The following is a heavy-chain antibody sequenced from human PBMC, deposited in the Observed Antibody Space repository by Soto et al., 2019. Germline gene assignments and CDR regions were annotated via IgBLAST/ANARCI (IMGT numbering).Heavy chain of an antibody. Sequence: GGSLRLSCAASVFTFSGSAMHWVRQASGKGLEWVGRIRSKANSYATAYAASVKGRFTISRDDSKNTAYLQMNSLKTEDTAVYYCTSSWGTFFDYWGQGTLVTVSS. CDR1: VFTFSGSA. V-gene: IGHV3-73*01. D-gene: IGHD7-27*01. CDR2: IRSKANSYAT. CDR3: TSSWGTFFDY. J-gene: IGHJ4*02.